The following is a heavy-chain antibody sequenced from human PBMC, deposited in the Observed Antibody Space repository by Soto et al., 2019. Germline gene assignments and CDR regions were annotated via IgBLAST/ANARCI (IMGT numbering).Heavy chain of an antibody. CDR3: ARDKITGLFDY. Sequence: SETLSLTCAVYGGSFRGYYWTWIRQPPGTGLEWIGEINHSGSTNYNPSLKSRVTISVDTSKNQFSLKLTSVTAADTAVYYCARDKITGLFDYRGKGTLVTVS. CDR1: GGSFRGYY. D-gene: IGHD2-8*02. J-gene: IGHJ4*02. V-gene: IGHV4-34*01. CDR2: INHSGST.